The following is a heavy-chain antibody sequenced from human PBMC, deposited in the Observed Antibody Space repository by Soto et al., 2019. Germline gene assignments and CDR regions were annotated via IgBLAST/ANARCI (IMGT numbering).Heavy chain of an antibody. D-gene: IGHD2-2*01. J-gene: IGHJ5*02. V-gene: IGHV4-4*02. Sequence: SETLSLTCDVSGVSISSSHWWCWLRQPPGKGLEWNGEVYHSGSANYNPSLKSRVSMSVDKSKNQFSLRLTSVTAADTALYFCARIAVVPSALDPWGQGTLVTVSS. CDR3: ARIAVVPSALDP. CDR1: GVSISSSHW. CDR2: VYHSGSA.